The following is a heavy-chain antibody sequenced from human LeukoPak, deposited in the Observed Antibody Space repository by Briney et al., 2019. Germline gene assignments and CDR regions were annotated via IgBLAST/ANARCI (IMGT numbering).Heavy chain of an antibody. V-gene: IGHV4-4*07. D-gene: IGHD3-22*01. CDR2: IYNSGST. CDR3: ARESGYYYDTSGYTFDY. CDR1: GGSSNNYY. Sequence: PSETLSLTCTVSGGSSNNYYWSWIRQSAGKGLEWIGRIYNSGSTNYNPSLKSRVSMSVDTSKNQFSLRLRSVTAADTAVYYCARESGYYYDTSGYTFDYWGQGILVTVSS. J-gene: IGHJ4*02.